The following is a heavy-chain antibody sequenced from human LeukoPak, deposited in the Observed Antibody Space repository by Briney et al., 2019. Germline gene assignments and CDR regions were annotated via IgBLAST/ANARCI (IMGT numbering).Heavy chain of an antibody. CDR2: ISGSGGST. Sequence: GGTLRLSCAASGFTFSSYGMSWVRQAPGKGLEWVSAISGSGGSTNYADSVKGRFTISRDNSKNTLYLQMNSLRAEDTAVYYCAKVPPSGYSFDYWGQGTLVTVSS. CDR3: AKVPPSGYSFDY. D-gene: IGHD5-18*01. V-gene: IGHV3-23*01. CDR1: GFTFSSYG. J-gene: IGHJ4*02.